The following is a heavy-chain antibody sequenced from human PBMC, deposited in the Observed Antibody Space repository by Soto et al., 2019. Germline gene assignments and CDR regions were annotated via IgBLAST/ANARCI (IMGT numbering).Heavy chain of an antibody. CDR3: ASYYYGSGSYTYYYYGMDV. CDR2: IIAIFGTA. CDR1: GGTFSSYA. Sequence: QVQLVQSGAEVKKPGSSVKVSCKASGGTFSSYAISWVRQAPGQGLEWMGGIIAIFGTANYAQKFQGRVTITADKSTSTAYMELSSLRSEDTAVYYCASYYYGSGSYTYYYYGMDVWGQGTTVTVSS. V-gene: IGHV1-69*06. D-gene: IGHD3-10*01. J-gene: IGHJ6*02.